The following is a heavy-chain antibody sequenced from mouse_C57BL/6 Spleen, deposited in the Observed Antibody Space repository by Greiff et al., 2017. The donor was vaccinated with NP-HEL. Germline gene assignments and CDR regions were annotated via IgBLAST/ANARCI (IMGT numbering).Heavy chain of an antibody. Sequence: QVQLQQSGAELARPGASVKLSCKASGYTFTSYGISWVKQRTGQGLEWIGEIYPRSGNTYYNEKFKGKATMTADKSSSTAYLELRSLTSEDSAVYFCAGLEADYGAACYFDYWGQGTTLTVSS. D-gene: IGHD2-4*01. J-gene: IGHJ2*01. CDR2: IYPRSGNT. V-gene: IGHV1-81*01. CDR3: AGLEADYGAACYFDY. CDR1: GYTFTSYG.